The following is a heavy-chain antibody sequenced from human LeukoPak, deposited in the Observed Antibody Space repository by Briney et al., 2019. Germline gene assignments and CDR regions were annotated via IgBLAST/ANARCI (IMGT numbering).Heavy chain of an antibody. V-gene: IGHV1-69*02. J-gene: IGHJ5*02. D-gene: IGHD6-13*01. CDR2: IIPILGIA. Sequence: SVKVSCKASGGTFSSYTISWVRQAPGQGLEWMGRIIPILGIANYAQKFQGRVTITADKSTSTAYMELSSLRSEDTAVYYCARGRQQLVLYNWFDPWGQRTLVTVSS. CDR3: ARGRQQLVLYNWFDP. CDR1: GGTFSSYT.